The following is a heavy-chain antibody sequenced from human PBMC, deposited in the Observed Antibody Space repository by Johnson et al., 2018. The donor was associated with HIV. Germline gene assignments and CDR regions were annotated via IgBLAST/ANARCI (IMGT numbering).Heavy chain of an antibody. V-gene: IGHV3-30*18. CDR2: IGYDGSNK. Sequence: QMLLVESGGGVVQPGRSLRLSCGASGFSFNNYAMHWVRQAPGKGLEWVAVIGYDGSNKYYADSVKGRFNISRDNSKNALYLQISSLRPEDTAVYYCAKPPSMGADAFDIWGQGAMVTVSS. D-gene: IGHD3-16*01. CDR3: AKPPSMGADAFDI. CDR1: GFSFNNYA. J-gene: IGHJ3*02.